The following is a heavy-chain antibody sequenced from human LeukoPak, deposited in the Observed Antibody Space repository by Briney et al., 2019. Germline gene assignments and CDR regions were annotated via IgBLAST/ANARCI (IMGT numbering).Heavy chain of an antibody. D-gene: IGHD2-15*01. Sequence: GASVKVSCKASGYTFTTYGISWVRQAPGQGLEWMGWISAYNGNTNYAQKLQGRVTMTTVTSTSTAYMELRSLRSDDTAVYYCARDSLDCSGGSCYSREYFQDWGQGTLVTVSS. CDR2: ISAYNGNT. V-gene: IGHV1-18*01. J-gene: IGHJ1*01. CDR3: ARDSLDCSGGSCYSREYFQD. CDR1: GYTFTTYG.